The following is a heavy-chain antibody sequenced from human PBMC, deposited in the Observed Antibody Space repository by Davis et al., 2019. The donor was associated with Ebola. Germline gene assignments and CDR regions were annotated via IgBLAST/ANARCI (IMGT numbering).Heavy chain of an antibody. V-gene: IGHV1-24*01. D-gene: IGHD6-6*01. CDR2: FDPEDGET. CDR1: GYTLTELS. Sequence: ASVKVSCKVSGYTLTELSMHWVRQAPGKGLEWMGGFDPEDGETIYAQKFQGRVTMTEDTSTDTAYMELSSLRSEDTAVYYCATAPHRGSSNLLGYWGQGTLVTVSS. J-gene: IGHJ4*02. CDR3: ATAPHRGSSNLLGY.